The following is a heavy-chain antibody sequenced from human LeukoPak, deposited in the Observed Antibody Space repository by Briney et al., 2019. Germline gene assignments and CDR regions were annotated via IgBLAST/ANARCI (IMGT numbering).Heavy chain of an antibody. CDR3: ARVYCSRGNCYSPGDY. Sequence: ASVKVSCKASGYTFTSYGISWVRQAPGQGLEWMGWISAYNGNTNYAQKLQGRVTMTTDTSTSTVYMELSSLRSEDTAVYYCARVYCSRGNCYSPGDYWGQGTLVTVSS. J-gene: IGHJ4*02. CDR2: ISAYNGNT. CDR1: GYTFTSYG. V-gene: IGHV1-18*01. D-gene: IGHD2-15*01.